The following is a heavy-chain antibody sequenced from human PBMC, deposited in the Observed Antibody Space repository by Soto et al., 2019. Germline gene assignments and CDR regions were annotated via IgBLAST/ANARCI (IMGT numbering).Heavy chain of an antibody. J-gene: IGHJ4*02. CDR1: GFTFSSYS. CDR2: ISSSSSYI. Sequence: EVQLVESGGGLVKPGGSLRLSCAASGFTFSSYSMNWVRQAPGKGLEWVSSISSSSSYIYYADSVKGRFTISRDNAKNSLYLQMNSLSAEDTAVYYCARDGGSNYIKIDYWGQGTLVTVSA. V-gene: IGHV3-21*01. CDR3: ARDGGSNYIKIDY. D-gene: IGHD4-4*01.